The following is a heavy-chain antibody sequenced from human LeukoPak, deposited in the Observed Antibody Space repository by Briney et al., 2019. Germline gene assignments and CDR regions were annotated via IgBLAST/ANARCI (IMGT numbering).Heavy chain of an antibody. Sequence: GESLKISCKGSGYSSTSYWIGWVRQMPGKGLEWVGIIYPGDSDTRYSPSFQGQVTISADKSISTAYLQWSSLKASDTAMYYCAVRANIAAAGTNYYYYMDVWGKGTTVTVSS. CDR2: IYPGDSDT. D-gene: IGHD6-13*01. J-gene: IGHJ6*03. CDR1: GYSSTSYW. V-gene: IGHV5-51*01. CDR3: AVRANIAAAGTNYYYYMDV.